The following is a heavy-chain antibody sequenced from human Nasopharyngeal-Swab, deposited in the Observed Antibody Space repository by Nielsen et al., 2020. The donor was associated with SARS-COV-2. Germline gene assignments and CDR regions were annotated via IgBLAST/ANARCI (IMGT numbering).Heavy chain of an antibody. CDR3: ARIDYDYVWGSYRYTGGYFDY. V-gene: IGHV2-26*01. CDR2: IFSNDEK. D-gene: IGHD3-16*02. J-gene: IGHJ4*02. Sequence: WIRQPPGKALEWPAHIFSNDEKSYSTSLKSRLTISKDTSKSQVVLTMTNMDPVDTATYYCARIDYDYVWGSYRYTGGYFDYWGQGTLVTVSS.